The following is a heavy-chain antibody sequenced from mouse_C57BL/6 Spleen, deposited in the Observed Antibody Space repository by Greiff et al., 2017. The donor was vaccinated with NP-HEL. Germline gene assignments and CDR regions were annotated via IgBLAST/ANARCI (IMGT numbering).Heavy chain of an antibody. CDR2: INPSTGGT. D-gene: IGHD4-1*01. V-gene: IGHV1-42*01. Sequence: VQLQQSGPELVKPGASVKISCKASGYSFTGYYMNWVKQSPEKSLEWIGEINPSTGGTTYNQKFKAKATLTVDKSSSTAYMQFKSLTSEDSAVYYCARGELGPYWGQGTLVTVSA. J-gene: IGHJ3*01. CDR1: GYSFTGYY. CDR3: ARGELGPY.